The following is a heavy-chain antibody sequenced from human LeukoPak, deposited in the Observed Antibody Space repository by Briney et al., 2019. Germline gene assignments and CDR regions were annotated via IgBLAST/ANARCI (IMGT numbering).Heavy chain of an antibody. Sequence: GGSLRLSCAASGFTFSSYSMNWVRQAPGKGLEWVSSISSSSSYIYYADSVKGRFTISRDNAKNSLYLQMNSLRDEDTAVYYCARDVYRSVAATGWFDPWGQGTLVTVSS. D-gene: IGHD2-15*01. CDR2: ISSSSSYI. CDR3: ARDVYRSVAATGWFDP. J-gene: IGHJ5*02. V-gene: IGHV3-21*01. CDR1: GFTFSSYS.